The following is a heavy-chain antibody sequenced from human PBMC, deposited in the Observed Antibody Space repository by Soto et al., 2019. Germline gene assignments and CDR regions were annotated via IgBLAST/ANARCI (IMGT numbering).Heavy chain of an antibody. CDR2: IYPADSDT. Sequence: PGESLKISCKGSGYSFPSQWISWVRQMPGKGLEWMGNIYPADSDTRYSPSFQGQVTISADKSIRTAYLQWSSLKASDTGIYYCARISHSTASYSEYYGMDIWGQGTTVTVSS. J-gene: IGHJ6*02. D-gene: IGHD3-10*01. CDR1: GYSFPSQW. V-gene: IGHV5-51*01. CDR3: ARISHSTASYSEYYGMDI.